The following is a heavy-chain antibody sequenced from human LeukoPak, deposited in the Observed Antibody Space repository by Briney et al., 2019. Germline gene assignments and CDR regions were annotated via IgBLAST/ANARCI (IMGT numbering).Heavy chain of an antibody. CDR1: GGSFSGYY. CDR3: ARDRKDYGDYGEYYYYYGMDV. CDR2: INHSGST. D-gene: IGHD4-17*01. J-gene: IGHJ6*02. Sequence: SETLSLTCAVYGGSFSGYYWSWIRQPPGKGLEWIGEINHSGSTNYNPSLKSRVTISVDTSKNQFSLKLSSVTAADTAVYYCARDRKDYGDYGEYYYYYGMDVWGQGTTVTVSS. V-gene: IGHV4-34*01.